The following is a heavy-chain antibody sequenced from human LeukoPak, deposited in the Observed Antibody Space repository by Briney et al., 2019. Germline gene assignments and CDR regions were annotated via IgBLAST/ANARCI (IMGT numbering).Heavy chain of an antibody. V-gene: IGHV1-18*01. CDR1: GYTFATYG. CDR2: ISANTGKT. J-gene: IGHJ4*02. D-gene: IGHD6-13*01. Sequence: ASVKVSCKASGYTFATYGFCWVRQAPGHGLEWMGWISANTGKTDYAQKFQGRLTITTDTSTSTAYMELRSLRPDDTAVYYCAKVAGDRMDYWGQGTLLTVSS. CDR3: AKVAGDRMDY.